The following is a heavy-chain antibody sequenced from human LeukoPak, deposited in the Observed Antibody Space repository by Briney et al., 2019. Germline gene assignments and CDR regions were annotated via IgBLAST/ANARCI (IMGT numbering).Heavy chain of an antibody. CDR3: ARVTGYMIEDYFDY. V-gene: IGHV4-39*01. D-gene: IGHD3-22*01. CDR1: GDSISSSNSY. J-gene: IGHJ4*02. CDR2: IYYSGNT. Sequence: SSETLSLTCTVSGDSISSSNSYWGWIRQPPGKGLEWIGSIYYSGNTYYNASLKSRVTISVDTSKNQFSLKLTSVTAADTAVYYCARVTGYMIEDYFDYWGQGTLVTVSS.